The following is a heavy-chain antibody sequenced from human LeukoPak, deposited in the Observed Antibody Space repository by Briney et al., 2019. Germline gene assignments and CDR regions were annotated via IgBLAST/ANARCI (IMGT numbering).Heavy chain of an antibody. D-gene: IGHD4-17*01. Sequence: GAPVKVSCKASGYTFTSYAMHWVRQAPGQRLEWMGWINAGNGNTKYSQKFQGRVTITRDTSASTAYMELSSLRSEDTAVYYCARSPTTVTLFDYWGQGTLVTVSS. CDR3: ARSPTTVTLFDY. CDR1: GYTFTSYA. J-gene: IGHJ4*02. V-gene: IGHV1-3*01. CDR2: INAGNGNT.